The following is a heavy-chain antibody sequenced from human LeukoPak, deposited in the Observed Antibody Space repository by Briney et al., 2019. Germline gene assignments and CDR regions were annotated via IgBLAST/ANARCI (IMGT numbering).Heavy chain of an antibody. CDR3: ARGPEGSGSYIFDY. J-gene: IGHJ4*02. V-gene: IGHV4-59*11. CDR1: GGSFSSHY. CDR2: INYSGTT. D-gene: IGHD3-10*01. Sequence: PSETLSLTCTVSGGSFSSHYWSWIRQPPGKGREWIGYINYSGTTNYNPSLKSRVIMSVDTSKNQFSLRLTPVTAADTAVYYCARGPEGSGSYIFDYWGQGTLVTVSS.